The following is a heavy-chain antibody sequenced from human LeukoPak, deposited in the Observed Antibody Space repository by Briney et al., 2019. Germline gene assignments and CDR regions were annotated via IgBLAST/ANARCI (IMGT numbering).Heavy chain of an antibody. D-gene: IGHD6-19*01. CDR1: GFTFSSYA. J-gene: IGHJ6*02. CDR2: ISGNGGGT. Sequence: GGSLRLSCSASGFTFSSYAMHWVRQAPGKGLEYVSSISGNGGGTFYADSVKGRFTISRDNAKNSLYLQMKSLRDEDTAVYYCARAAVAGPGDVWGQGTTVTVSS. V-gene: IGHV3-64*04. CDR3: ARAAVAGPGDV.